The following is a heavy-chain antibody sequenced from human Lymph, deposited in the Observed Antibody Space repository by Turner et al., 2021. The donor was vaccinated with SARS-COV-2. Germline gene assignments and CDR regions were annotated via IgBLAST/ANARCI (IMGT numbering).Heavy chain of an antibody. CDR3: ARGDYYGSGTYPGKTFDY. CDR2: IWYDGSNK. V-gene: IGHV3-33*01. CDR1: VFTFSSHG. J-gene: IGHJ4*02. D-gene: IGHD3-10*01. Sequence: QVQLVESGGGVVQPGRSLRLSCAASVFTFSSHGMHWVRQAPGKGLEWVAVIWYDGSNKYYADSVKGRFTISRDNSKNTLYLQLNSLRPEDTAVYYCARGDYYGSGTYPGKTFDYWGQGTLVTVSS.